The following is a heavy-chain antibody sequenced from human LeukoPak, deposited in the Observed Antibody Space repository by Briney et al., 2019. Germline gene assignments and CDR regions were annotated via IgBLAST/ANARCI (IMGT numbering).Heavy chain of an antibody. J-gene: IGHJ4*02. CDR2: IYSGGTI. V-gene: IGHV3-53*04. CDR1: GFTVSTNC. CDR3: ARVDTVMAYYFDL. Sequence: GGSLRLSCAASGFTVSTNCMTWVRQAPGKGLEWVSTIYSGGTIYYADSVMGRFTISRHNSRNTLYLQMNSLRAEDTAVYYCARVDTVMAYYFDLWGQGTLVTVSS. D-gene: IGHD5-18*01.